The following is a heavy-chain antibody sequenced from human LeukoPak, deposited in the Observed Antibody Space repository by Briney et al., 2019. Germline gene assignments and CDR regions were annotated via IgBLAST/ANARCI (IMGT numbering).Heavy chain of an antibody. CDR2: IYYSGST. V-gene: IGHV4-39*07. CDR3: ARGPTMKMDV. Sequence: SETLSLTCTVSGGSISSSSYYWGWIRQPPGKGLEWIGSIYYSGSTYYNPSLKSRVTISVDTSKNQFSLKLSSVTAADTAVYYCARGPTMKMDVWGKGTTVTVSS. CDR1: GGSISSSSYY. D-gene: IGHD3-22*01. J-gene: IGHJ6*04.